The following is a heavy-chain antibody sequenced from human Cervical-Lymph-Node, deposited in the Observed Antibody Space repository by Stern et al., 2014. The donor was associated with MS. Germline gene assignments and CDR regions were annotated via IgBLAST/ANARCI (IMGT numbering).Heavy chain of an antibody. V-gene: IGHV1-69*01. CDR3: ALSSETSDRWYSLGYYL. CDR2: IFPVCGTP. J-gene: IGHJ5*02. Sequence: VQLVESGAEVTKPGSSVQVSCKASGGTFSKFPSSWVRKAPGQGLEWMGGIFPVCGTPPSPQEFRGRVTITADVSTSTVYMELSSLRSDDTAVYYCALSSETSDRWYSLGYYLWGQGTLVTVSS. D-gene: IGHD6-13*01. CDR1: GGTFSKFP.